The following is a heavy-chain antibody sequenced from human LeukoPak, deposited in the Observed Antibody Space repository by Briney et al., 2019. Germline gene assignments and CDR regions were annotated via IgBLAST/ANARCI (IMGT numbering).Heavy chain of an antibody. CDR2: IIPIFGTA. D-gene: IGHD6-13*01. J-gene: IGHJ4*02. V-gene: IGHV1-69*05. Sequence: SVKVSCKASGGTFSSYAISWVRQAPGQGLEWMGGIIPIFGTANYAQKFQGRVTTTTDESTSTAYMELSSLRSEDTAVYYCAIGEDSSSWSALPFDYWGQGTLVTVSS. CDR3: AIGEDSSSWSALPFDY. CDR1: GGTFSSYA.